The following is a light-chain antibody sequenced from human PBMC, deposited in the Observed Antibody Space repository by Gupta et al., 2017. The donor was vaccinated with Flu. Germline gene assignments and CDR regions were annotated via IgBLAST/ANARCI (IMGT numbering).Light chain of an antibody. V-gene: IGKV1-39*01. J-gene: IGKJ2*01. CDR3: QQTYSPPYT. CDR1: QSITYY. Sequence: PSSLSASVGELVTITCRASQSITYYLNWYQQKPGKAPKILIDGASSLQSGVPSRFSGSGPGTDFPLTISSLQPAAFAIYYCQQTYSPPYTFGQGTNLEIK. CDR2: GAS.